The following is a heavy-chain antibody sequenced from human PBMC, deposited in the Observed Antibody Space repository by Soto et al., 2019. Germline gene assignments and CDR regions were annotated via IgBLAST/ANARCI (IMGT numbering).Heavy chain of an antibody. CDR1: GFTFTSSA. CDR3: AAGLGSAAADHYYYYGMDV. Sequence: QMQLVQSGPEVKKPGTSVKVSCKASGFTFTSSAVQWVRQARGQRLEWIGWIVVGSGNTNYAQKFQERVTITRDMPTSTAYMELSSLRSEDTAVYYCAAGLGSAAADHYYYYGMDVWGQGTTVTVSS. J-gene: IGHJ6*02. V-gene: IGHV1-58*01. D-gene: IGHD6-13*01. CDR2: IVVGSGNT.